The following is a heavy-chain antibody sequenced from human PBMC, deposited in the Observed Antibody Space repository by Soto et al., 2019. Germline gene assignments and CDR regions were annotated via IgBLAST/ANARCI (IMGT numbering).Heavy chain of an antibody. CDR3: ARGPPHHY. V-gene: IGHV4-39*07. CDR2: IYYSGST. Sequence: PSETLSLTCTVSGGSISRSSFHWGWIRQPPGKGLEWIGSIYYSGSTYYSPSLKSRVTISVDTSKNQFSLTLSSVTAADTAVYYCARGPPHHYWGQGTLVTVSS. J-gene: IGHJ4*02. CDR1: GGSISRSSFH.